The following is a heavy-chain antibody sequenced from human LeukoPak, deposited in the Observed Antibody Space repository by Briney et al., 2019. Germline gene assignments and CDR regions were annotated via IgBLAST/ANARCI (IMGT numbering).Heavy chain of an antibody. CDR3: ARDWLAGNPYHAFDL. CDR1: GYTFTNYY. D-gene: IGHD3-22*01. J-gene: IGHJ3*01. CDR2: INPSGGST. Sequence: GASVKVSCKASGYTFTNYYIHWVRQAPGQGLEWMGIINPSGGSTTYAQKFQGRVTMTRDTSTRTVYMELNSLRSEDTAVYYCARDWLAGNPYHAFDLWGKGTMVTVSS. V-gene: IGHV1-46*01.